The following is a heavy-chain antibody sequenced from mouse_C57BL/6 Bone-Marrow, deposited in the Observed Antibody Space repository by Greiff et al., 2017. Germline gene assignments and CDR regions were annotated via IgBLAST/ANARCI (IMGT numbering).Heavy chain of an antibody. Sequence: VQLQQSGAELVRPGTSVKVSCKASGYAFTNYLIEWVKQRPGQGLEWIGVINPGSGGTNYNEKFKGKATLTADKSSSTAYMQLSSLTSEDSAVYFCARKSTMDGNWYFDVWGTGTTVTVSS. CDR3: ARKSTMDGNWYFDV. J-gene: IGHJ1*03. CDR2: INPGSGGT. D-gene: IGHD2-1*01. CDR1: GYAFTNYL. V-gene: IGHV1-54*01.